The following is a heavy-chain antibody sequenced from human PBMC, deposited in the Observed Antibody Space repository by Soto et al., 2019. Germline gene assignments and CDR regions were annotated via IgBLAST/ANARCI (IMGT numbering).Heavy chain of an antibody. CDR2: VHPSGST. CDR1: SASLRDPY. J-gene: IGHJ6*02. CDR3: ARGKPSGYRFGPRNFFYYGLDV. V-gene: IGHV4-34*01. D-gene: IGHD5-18*01. Sequence: PSETLCPRSAVFSASLRDPYWAWVCQSPGKGLEWIGEVHPSGSTDYNPSLKSRLTLSLDTSKNQFSLKVASVTAADTAVYFCARGKPSGYRFGPRNFFYYGLDVWGPGTTVTVSS.